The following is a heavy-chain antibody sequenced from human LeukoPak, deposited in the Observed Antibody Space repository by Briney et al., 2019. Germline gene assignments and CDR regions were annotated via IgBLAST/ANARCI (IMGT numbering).Heavy chain of an antibody. CDR1: GGSISSSNYY. J-gene: IGHJ4*02. V-gene: IGHV4-39*07. D-gene: IGHD5-12*01. CDR2: IYHSGNT. Sequence: SETLSLTCTVSGGSISSSNYYWGWIRQPPGKGLEWIGNIYHSGNTYYNPSLKSRVTISVDTSKNQFSLKLTSVTAADTAVYYCVRLSEWLRLSFDSWGQGTLVAVSS. CDR3: VRLSEWLRLSFDS.